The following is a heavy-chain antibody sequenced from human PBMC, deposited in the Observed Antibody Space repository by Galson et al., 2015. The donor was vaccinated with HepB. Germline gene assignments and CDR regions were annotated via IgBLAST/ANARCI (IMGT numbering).Heavy chain of an antibody. V-gene: IGHV1-24*01. J-gene: IGHJ6*02. CDR1: GYTLTELS. CDR3: AAGNVVVVAATRPRGTAYYYYGMDV. Sequence: SVKVSCKVSGYTLTELSMHWVRQAPGKGLEWMGGFDPEDGETIYAQKFQGRVTMTEDTSTDTAYMELSSLRSEDTAVYYCAAGNVVVVAATRPRGTAYYYYGMDVWGQGTTVTVSS. CDR2: FDPEDGET. D-gene: IGHD2-15*01.